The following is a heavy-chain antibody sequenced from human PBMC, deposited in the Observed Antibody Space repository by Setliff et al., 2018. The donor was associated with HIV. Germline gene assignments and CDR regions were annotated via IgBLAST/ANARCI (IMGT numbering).Heavy chain of an antibody. V-gene: IGHV4-38-2*01. CDR2: IDASANT. CDR3: ARIGSGWSVGWFDP. CDR1: VYSISSGYY. D-gene: IGHD6-13*01. J-gene: IGHJ5*02. Sequence: PSETLSLTCGVSVYSISSGYYWAWIRQAPGKGLEWIGCIDASANTYYIPSLKSRATISIDTSKNQLSLKLRSVTAADTAVYYCARIGSGWSVGWFDPWGQGTLVTVSS.